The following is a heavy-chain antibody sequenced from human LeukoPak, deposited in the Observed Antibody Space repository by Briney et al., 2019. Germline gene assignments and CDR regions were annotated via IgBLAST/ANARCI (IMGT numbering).Heavy chain of an antibody. CDR1: GASLSSSSYY. CDR2: IYYSGST. D-gene: IGHD6-13*01. Sequence: SETLSLTRTVSGASLSSSSYYWGWIRQPPGKGLEWIGTIYYSGSTDYNPSLKSRVTISVDTSKNQFSLKLSSVTAADTAVYYCARGRDDLAAAGFDYWGQGTLVTVSS. CDR3: ARGRDDLAAAGFDY. J-gene: IGHJ4*02. V-gene: IGHV4-39*07.